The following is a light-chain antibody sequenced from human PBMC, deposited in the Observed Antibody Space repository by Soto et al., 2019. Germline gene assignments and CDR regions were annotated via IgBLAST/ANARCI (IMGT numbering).Light chain of an antibody. J-gene: IGLJ2*01. CDR2: SNN. CDR1: SSNIGSNT. CDR3: AAWDDSLNGHVV. V-gene: IGLV1-44*01. Sequence: QSVLTQPPSASGTPGQRVTISCSGSSSNIGSNTVNWYQQLPGTAPKLLIYSNNQRPSGVPDRFSGSKSDTSASLAISGLQSEDEADYYCAAWDDSLNGHVVFGGGTKLT.